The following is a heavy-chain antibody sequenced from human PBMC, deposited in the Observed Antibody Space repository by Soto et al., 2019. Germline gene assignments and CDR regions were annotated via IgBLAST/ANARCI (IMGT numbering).Heavy chain of an antibody. CDR1: GYTFTSNG. Sequence: ASVKISCKASGYTFTSNGISWVRQAPGQEHESMGWISAYDANRNYAQKLQGRVTMTTDTSTSTAYMELRSLRSDDTAVYYCPRDSVGATTYYYYVMDVWGQGTTVTVSS. CDR3: PRDSVGATTYYYYVMDV. V-gene: IGHV1-18*01. CDR2: ISAYDANR. D-gene: IGHD1-26*01. J-gene: IGHJ6*02.